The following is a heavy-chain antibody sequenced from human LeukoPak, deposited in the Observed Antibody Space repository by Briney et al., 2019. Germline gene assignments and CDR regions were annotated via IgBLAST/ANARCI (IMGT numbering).Heavy chain of an antibody. J-gene: IGHJ4*02. CDR1: GYTVTICY. Sequence: ASVKVSCKASGYTVTICYMHWGRQAPGQGLEWMGWINPNSGGTNYAQKFQGRVTMTRDTTISTAYMELSRLRSDDTAVYYCAMRTMDRAAPKSPDYSGQGTLVTVSS. D-gene: IGHD3-10*01. CDR3: AMRTMDRAAPKSPDY. V-gene: IGHV1-2*02. CDR2: INPNSGGT.